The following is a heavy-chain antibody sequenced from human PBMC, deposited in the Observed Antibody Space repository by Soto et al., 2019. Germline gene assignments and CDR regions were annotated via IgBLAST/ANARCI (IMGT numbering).Heavy chain of an antibody. D-gene: IGHD6-13*01. CDR1: GFTFGDYA. CDR2: IRSKAYGGTT. CDR3: TRAIAAAGLYYGMDV. J-gene: IGHJ6*02. Sequence: EVQLVESGGGLVKPGRSLRLSCTASGFTFGDYAMSWFRQAPGKGLEWVGFIRSKAYGGTTEYAASVKGRFTISRDDSKSIAYLQMNSLKTEDTAVYYCTRAIAAAGLYYGMDVWGQGTTVTVSS. V-gene: IGHV3-49*05.